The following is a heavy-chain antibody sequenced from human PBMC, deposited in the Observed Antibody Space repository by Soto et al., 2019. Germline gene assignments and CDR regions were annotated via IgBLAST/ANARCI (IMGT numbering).Heavy chain of an antibody. J-gene: IGHJ5*02. D-gene: IGHD3-10*01. CDR1: GYTFTNFG. CDR2: ISAYNGNT. V-gene: IGHV1-18*01. Sequence: ASVKVSCKASGYTFTNFGISWVRQAPGQGLEWMGWISAYNGNTKYAQKLQGRVTMTTDTSTRTAYMELRSLRSDDTAVYYCARGGVVVELSRPPPHNWFDPWGQGTLVTVSS. CDR3: ARGGVVVELSRPPPHNWFDP.